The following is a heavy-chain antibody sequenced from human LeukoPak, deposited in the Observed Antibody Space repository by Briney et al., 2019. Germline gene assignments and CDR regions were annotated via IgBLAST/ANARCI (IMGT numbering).Heavy chain of an antibody. D-gene: IGHD1-1*01. J-gene: IGHJ4*02. CDR2: ISYDGSNK. Sequence: QPGGSLRLSCTASGFTFGDYAMSWVRQAPGKGLEWVAVISYDGSNKYYADSVKGRFTISRDNSKNTLYLQMNSLRAEDTAVYYCAKDQGTWGQGTLVTVSS. V-gene: IGHV3-30*04. CDR1: GFTFGDYA. CDR3: AKDQGT.